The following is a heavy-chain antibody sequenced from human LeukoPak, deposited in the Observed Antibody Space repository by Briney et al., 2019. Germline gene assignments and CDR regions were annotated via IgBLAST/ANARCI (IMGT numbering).Heavy chain of an antibody. V-gene: IGHV3-30*02. J-gene: IGHJ4*02. D-gene: IGHD6-19*01. Sequence: GGSLRLSCAGSGFSFSSYGMHWVRQAPGKGLEWMAFIRSDGSNKYYADSVKGRFTISRDNSKNKLYLQMNSLRAEDTAVYHCARILDSAWGELGYWGQGTLVTVSS. CDR3: ARILDSAWGELGY. CDR1: GFSFSSYG. CDR2: IRSDGSNK.